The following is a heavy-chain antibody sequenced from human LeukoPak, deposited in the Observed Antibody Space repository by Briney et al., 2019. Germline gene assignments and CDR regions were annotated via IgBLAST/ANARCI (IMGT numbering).Heavy chain of an antibody. V-gene: IGHV3-30*02. CDR2: IRYDGSNK. CDR3: ARGNTYYYDSSGYGVPYYFDY. CDR1: GFTFSSYG. J-gene: IGHJ4*02. Sequence: GGSLRLSCAASGFTFSSYGMHWVRQAPGKGLEWVAFIRYDGSNKYYADSVKGRFTISRDNSKNTLYLQMNSLRAEDTAVCYCARGNTYYYDSSGYGVPYYFDYWGQGTLVTVSS. D-gene: IGHD3-22*01.